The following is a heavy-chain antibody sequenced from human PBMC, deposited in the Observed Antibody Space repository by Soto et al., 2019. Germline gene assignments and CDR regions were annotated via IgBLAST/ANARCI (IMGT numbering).Heavy chain of an antibody. V-gene: IGHV3-30*18. Sequence: GGSLRLSCAASGFTFSNYAVTWVRQAPGKGLEWMALVSHNESNKYHADSVKGRFTISRDNSKKTLFLQMNSLRLEDTAVYYCAKEGAVPADLDYWGQGSLVTVSS. CDR3: AKEGAVPADLDY. J-gene: IGHJ4*02. CDR1: GFTFSNYA. D-gene: IGHD6-19*01. CDR2: VSHNESNK.